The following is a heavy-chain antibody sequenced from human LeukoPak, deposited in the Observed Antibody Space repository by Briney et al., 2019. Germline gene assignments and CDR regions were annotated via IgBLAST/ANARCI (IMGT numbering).Heavy chain of an antibody. J-gene: IGHJ4*02. Sequence: GESLKISCKGSGYTFTSYWIGWVRQMPGKGLEWMGIIYPGDSDTRYNPSFQGQVTMSADKSITTAYLHWSSLKASDTAMYYCARLGYCSRRTCYAFDYWGQGTLVTVSS. D-gene: IGHD2-2*01. V-gene: IGHV5-51*01. CDR1: GYTFTSYW. CDR3: ARLGYCSRRTCYAFDY. CDR2: IYPGDSDT.